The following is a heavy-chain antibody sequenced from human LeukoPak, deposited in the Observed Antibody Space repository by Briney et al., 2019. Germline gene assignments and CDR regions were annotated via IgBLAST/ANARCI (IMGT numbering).Heavy chain of an antibody. J-gene: IGHJ5*02. D-gene: IGHD2-15*01. Sequence: RASVKVSCKASGYTFTSYYMHWVRQAPGQGLEWMGIINPSGGSTSYAQKFQGRVTMTRDTSISTAYMALSRLRSDDTAVYYCARGPPEYCSGGSCYSGRNWIDPWGQGTLVTVSS. CDR1: GYTFTSYY. V-gene: IGHV1-46*01. CDR3: ARGPPEYCSGGSCYSGRNWIDP. CDR2: INPSGGST.